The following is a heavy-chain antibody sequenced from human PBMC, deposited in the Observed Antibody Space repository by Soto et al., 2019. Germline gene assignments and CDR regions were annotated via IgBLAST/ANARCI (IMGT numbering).Heavy chain of an antibody. J-gene: IGHJ4*02. V-gene: IGHV4-4*07. CDR1: GGSISSLY. CDR2: IFPSGDS. CDR3: ARASRCKSEYECFAWLDF. Sequence: QVLLQESCPGLVKPSETLSLTCTVSGGSISSLYWAWIRQPAGKGLEWIGRIFPSGDSDYNPSLTSRVSMSLDTSKNQFSLTVSSVTAADTAVYYCARASRCKSEYECFAWLDFWGQCIPVTVSS. D-gene: IGHD6-6*01.